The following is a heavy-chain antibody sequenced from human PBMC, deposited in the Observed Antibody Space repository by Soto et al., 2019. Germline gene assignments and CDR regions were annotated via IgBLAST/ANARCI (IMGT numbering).Heavy chain of an antibody. CDR1: GFTFSSYA. Sequence: EVQLLESGGGLVQPGGSLRLSCAASGFTFSSYAMNWVRQAPGKGLEWVSVISGSGGSTYYADSVKGRFTISRDNFKNTLYLQMNSLRAEDTAVYYCASSSSGWYFDYWGQGTLVTVSS. D-gene: IGHD6-19*01. CDR2: ISGSGGST. CDR3: ASSSSGWYFDY. J-gene: IGHJ4*02. V-gene: IGHV3-23*01.